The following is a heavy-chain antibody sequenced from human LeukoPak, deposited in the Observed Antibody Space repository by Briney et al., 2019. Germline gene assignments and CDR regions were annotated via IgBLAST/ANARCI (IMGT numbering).Heavy chain of an antibody. CDR2: ISSSGSTI. D-gene: IGHD3-10*01. CDR3: ARVGSGSYYSAEPFDY. J-gene: IGHJ4*02. Sequence: GGSLRLSCAASGFTFSSYEMNWVRQAPGKGLEWVSYISSSGSTIYYADSVKGRFTISRDNAKNSLYLQMNSLRAEDTAVYYCARVGSGSYYSAEPFDYWGQGTLVTVSS. CDR1: GFTFSSYE. V-gene: IGHV3-48*03.